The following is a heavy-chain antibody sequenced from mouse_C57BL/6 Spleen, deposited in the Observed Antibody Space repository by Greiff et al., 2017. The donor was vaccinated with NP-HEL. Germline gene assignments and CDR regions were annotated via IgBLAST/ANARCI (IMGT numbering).Heavy chain of an antibody. CDR2: ISSGGDYI. CDR3: TREDDYDVGYFDV. CDR1: GFTFSSYA. Sequence: EVMLVESGEGLVKPGGSLKLSCAASGFTFSSYAMSWVRQTPEKRLEWVAYISSGGDYIYYADTVKGRFTISRDNARNTLYLQMSSLKSEDTAMYYCTREDDYDVGYFDVWGTGTTVTVSS. V-gene: IGHV5-9-1*02. D-gene: IGHD2-4*01. J-gene: IGHJ1*03.